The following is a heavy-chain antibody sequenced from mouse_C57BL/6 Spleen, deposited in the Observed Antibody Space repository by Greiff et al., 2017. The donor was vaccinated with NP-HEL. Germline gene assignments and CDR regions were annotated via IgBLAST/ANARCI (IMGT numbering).Heavy chain of an antibody. J-gene: IGHJ4*01. D-gene: IGHD4-1*01. Sequence: EVQRVESGPGMVKPSQSLSLTCTVTGYSITSGYDWHWIRHFPGNKLEWMGYISYSGSTNYNPSLKSRISITHDTSKNHFFLKLNSVTTEDTATYYCASGRSYYAMDYWGQGTSVTVSS. CDR2: ISYSGST. V-gene: IGHV3-1*01. CDR3: ASGRSYYAMDY. CDR1: GYSITSGYD.